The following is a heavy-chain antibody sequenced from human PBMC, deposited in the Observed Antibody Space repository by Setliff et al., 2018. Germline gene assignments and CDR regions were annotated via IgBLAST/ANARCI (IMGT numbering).Heavy chain of an antibody. V-gene: IGHV1-46*01. CDR3: ARAHCIGGYCYYGYFQY. J-gene: IGHJ1*01. Sequence: GASVKVSCKASGYTFTDSFIHWVRQAPGQGFEWLGWIDPSGGYTNYAQKFQDRITLTRDTPTNTLYMELGSLRSEDTAVYFCARAHCIGGYCYYGYFQYWGQGTLVTVSS. CDR1: GYTFTDSF. D-gene: IGHD2-21*02. CDR2: IDPSGGYT.